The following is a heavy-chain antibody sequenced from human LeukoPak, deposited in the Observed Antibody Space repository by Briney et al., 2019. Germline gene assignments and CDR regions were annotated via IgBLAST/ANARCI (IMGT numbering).Heavy chain of an antibody. V-gene: IGHV3-66*01. CDR1: GFTVSNSY. Sequence: GGSLRLSCAASGFTVSNSYMNWVRQAPGKGLEWVSLIYSGGGTYYADSVKGRFTISRDNSKNTLYLQMNSLRAEDTAVYYCARGSYSSSSADYWGQGTLVTVSA. D-gene: IGHD6-6*01. CDR2: IYSGGGT. J-gene: IGHJ4*02. CDR3: ARGSYSSSSADY.